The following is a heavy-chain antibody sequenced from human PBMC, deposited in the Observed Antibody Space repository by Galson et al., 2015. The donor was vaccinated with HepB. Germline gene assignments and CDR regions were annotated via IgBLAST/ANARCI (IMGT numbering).Heavy chain of an antibody. CDR3: AKEAGGYSSSWYGIFDY. V-gene: IGHV3-30*18. D-gene: IGHD6-13*01. Sequence: SLRLSCAASGFTFSSYGMHWVRQAPGKGLEWVAVISYDGSNKYYADSVKGRFTISRDNSKNTLYLQMNSLRAEDTAVYYCAKEAGGYSSSWYGIFDYWGQGTLVTVSS. CDR2: ISYDGSNK. CDR1: GFTFSSYG. J-gene: IGHJ4*02.